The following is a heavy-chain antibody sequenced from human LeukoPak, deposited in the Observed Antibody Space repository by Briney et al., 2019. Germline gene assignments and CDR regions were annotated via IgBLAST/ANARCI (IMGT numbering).Heavy chain of an antibody. Sequence: GGSLRLSCAASGFTFSSNYMSWVRQAPGKGLEWVSVIYSGGSTYYADSVKGRFTISRDNSKNTLYLQMNSLRAEDTAVYYCARESSFYTGTFDYWGQGTLVTVSS. CDR3: ARESSFYTGTFDY. V-gene: IGHV3-53*01. D-gene: IGHD2/OR15-2a*01. CDR2: IYSGGST. J-gene: IGHJ4*02. CDR1: GFTFSSNY.